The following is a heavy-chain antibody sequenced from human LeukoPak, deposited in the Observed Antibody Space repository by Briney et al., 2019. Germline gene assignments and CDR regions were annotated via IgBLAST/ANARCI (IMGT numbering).Heavy chain of an antibody. CDR3: ARGYSSSTQSFDY. V-gene: IGHV1-46*01. D-gene: IGHD6-13*01. CDR1: GYTFTSYY. Sequence: ASVKVSCKASGYTFTSYYMHWVRQAPGQGLEWMGIINPSGGSASYAQKFQGRVTMTRDTSISTAYMELSRLRSDDTAVYYCARGYSSSTQSFDYWGQGTLVTVSS. J-gene: IGHJ4*02. CDR2: INPSGGSA.